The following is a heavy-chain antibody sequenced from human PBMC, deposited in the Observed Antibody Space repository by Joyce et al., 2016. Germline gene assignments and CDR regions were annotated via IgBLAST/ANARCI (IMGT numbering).Heavy chain of an antibody. V-gene: IGHV3-30*18. CDR2: ISYDGMNK. Sequence: QVQLVESGGGVVQPGRSLRLSCAASGFTFSSYGMHWVRQAPGKGLEWVAVISYDGMNKYYADSVKGRFTISRDNSKNTLYLQMNSLRAEDTAVYYCAKVHLEYSRFYYGMDVWGQGTTVTVSS. J-gene: IGHJ6*02. CDR1: GFTFSSYG. CDR3: AKVHLEYSRFYYGMDV. D-gene: IGHD6-6*01.